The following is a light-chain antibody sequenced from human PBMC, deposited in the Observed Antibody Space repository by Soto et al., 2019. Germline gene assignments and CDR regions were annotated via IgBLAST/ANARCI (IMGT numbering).Light chain of an antibody. CDR1: QSISSY. V-gene: IGKV1-39*01. CDR2: AAP. Sequence: DIEIAQSPSSRSASVVYRFTIPCGASQSISSYLNWYQQKPGKAPKLLIYAAPSLQSGVSSRFSGSGSGTDLTLTISSLQPEDFATYYCQQSYSTPITFGQGTRLEIK. J-gene: IGKJ5*01. CDR3: QQSYSTPIT.